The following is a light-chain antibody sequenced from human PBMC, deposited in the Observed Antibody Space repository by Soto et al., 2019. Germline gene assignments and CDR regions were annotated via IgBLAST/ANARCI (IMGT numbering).Light chain of an antibody. CDR2: DAS. CDR3: QQYNNYSLT. CDR1: RSISPW. V-gene: IGKV1-5*01. Sequence: DIQMTQSPSTLSASVGDRVTITCRARRSISPWLAWYQQKPGKAPKVLIYDASKLESGVPSRLSGSGSGLEFTLTISSLQPDDFATYYCQQYNNYSLTFGGGTKV. J-gene: IGKJ4*01.